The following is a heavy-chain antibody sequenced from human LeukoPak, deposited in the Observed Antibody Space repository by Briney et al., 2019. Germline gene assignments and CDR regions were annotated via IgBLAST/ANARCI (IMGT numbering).Heavy chain of an antibody. Sequence: GESLKISCKGSGYSFTSYWIGWVRQMPGKGLEWMGIIDPGDSDTRYSPSFQGQVTISADKSISTAYLQWSSLKASDTAMYYCARATAMVRGVAIPRWFDPWGREPWSPSPQ. CDR1: GYSFTSYW. CDR2: IDPGDSDT. V-gene: IGHV5-51*01. D-gene: IGHD3-10*01. J-gene: IGHJ5*02. CDR3: ARATAMVRGVAIPRWFDP.